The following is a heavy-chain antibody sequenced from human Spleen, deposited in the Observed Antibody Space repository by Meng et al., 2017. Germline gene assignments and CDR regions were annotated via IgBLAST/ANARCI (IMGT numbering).Heavy chain of an antibody. CDR1: GDSISSGDYY. Sequence: QGRLQESGPGLVKPSGTLSLTCAVSGDSISSGDYYWSWIRQPPGKGLEWIGYIYYSGSTHYNPSLKSRVTISVDTSKNQFSLKLSSVTAADTAVYYCARRYGASAYNWFDPWGQGTLVTVSS. J-gene: IGHJ5*02. V-gene: IGHV4-30-4*01. CDR2: IYYSGST. D-gene: IGHD4-17*01. CDR3: ARRYGASAYNWFDP.